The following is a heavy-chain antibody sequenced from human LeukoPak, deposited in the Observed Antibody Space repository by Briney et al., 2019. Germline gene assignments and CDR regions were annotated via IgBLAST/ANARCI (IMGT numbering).Heavy chain of an antibody. CDR3: AREAVAAAATGALDY. CDR1: GFTFSNYW. Sequence: GGSLRLSCAASGFTFSNYWMHWVRQAPGKGPVWVSRIKSDGSSTRFADSVQGRFTISRDNGKNTLYLQMNSLRAEDTAVYYCAREAVAAAATGALDYWGQGTLVTVSS. D-gene: IGHD6-13*01. CDR2: IKSDGSST. J-gene: IGHJ4*02. V-gene: IGHV3-74*01.